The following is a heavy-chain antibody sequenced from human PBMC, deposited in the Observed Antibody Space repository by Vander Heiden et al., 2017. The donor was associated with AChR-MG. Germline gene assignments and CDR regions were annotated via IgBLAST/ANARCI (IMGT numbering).Heavy chain of an antibody. Sequence: EVQLVESGGGLVKPGGSLRLSCAASGFTFSNAWMSWVRQAPGKGLEWVGRIKTKNDGETTDYAAPVKGRFTISRDDSKNTLYLQMDSLKTEDTAVYYCGTGSAFDIWGQGTLVTVSS. CDR2: IKTKNDGETT. J-gene: IGHJ3*02. V-gene: IGHV3-15*01. CDR3: GTGSAFDI. D-gene: IGHD1-26*01. CDR1: GFTFSNAW.